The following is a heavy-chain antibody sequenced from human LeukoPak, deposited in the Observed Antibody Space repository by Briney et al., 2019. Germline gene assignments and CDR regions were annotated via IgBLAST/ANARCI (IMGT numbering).Heavy chain of an antibody. V-gene: IGHV3-7*01. CDR2: IKQDGSEK. J-gene: IGHJ4*02. Sequence: PGGSLRLSCAASGFSFRDYTMNWVRQAPGKGLEWVANIKQDGSEKYYVDSVKGRFTISRDNAKNSLYLQMNSLRAEDTAVYYCARDSLGATDDYWGQGTLVTVSS. CDR3: ARDSLGATDDY. CDR1: GFSFRDYT. D-gene: IGHD5-12*01.